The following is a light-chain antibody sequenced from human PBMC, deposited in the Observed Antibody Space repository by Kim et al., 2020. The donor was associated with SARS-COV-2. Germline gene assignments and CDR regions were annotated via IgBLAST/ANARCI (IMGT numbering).Light chain of an antibody. CDR3: LSYVGSTWV. CDR2: EDT. V-gene: IGLV6-57*03. CDR1: RGNIAANY. Sequence: NFMLTQPLSVSESPGKTVTISCARSRGNIAANYIQWYQQRPGSAPTTVIFEDTQRPSGVPDRFSASVDRSSNSASLTISGLKTEDEADYYCLSYVGSTWVFGGGTQLTVL. J-gene: IGLJ3*02.